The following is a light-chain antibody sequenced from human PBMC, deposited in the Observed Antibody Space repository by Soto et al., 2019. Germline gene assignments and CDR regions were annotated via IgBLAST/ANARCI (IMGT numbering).Light chain of an antibody. Sequence: QSALTQPPSASGSPGQSVTISCSGTCSDVGGCNYVSWYQQHPGKAPKLMIYEVSKRPSGVPDRFSGSRSGNTASLTVSGLQAEDEADYYCISYAGSDNFVFGTGTKVTVL. V-gene: IGLV2-8*01. CDR2: EVS. J-gene: IGLJ1*01. CDR3: ISYAGSDNFV. CDR1: CSDVGGCNY.